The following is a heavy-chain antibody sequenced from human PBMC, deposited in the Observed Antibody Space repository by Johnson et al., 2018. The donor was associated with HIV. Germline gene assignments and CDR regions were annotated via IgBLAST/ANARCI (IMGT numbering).Heavy chain of an antibody. J-gene: IGHJ3*02. D-gene: IGHD6-19*01. V-gene: IGHV3-66*02. CDR3: ARARAKVVAGLDAFDI. CDR2: IYSGGST. CDR1: GFSFSNYW. Sequence: VQLVESGGGLVQPGGSLRLSCAVSGFSFSNYWMEWVRQAPGKGLVWVSIIYSGGSTYYADSVRGRFTISRDNSKNTLYLQMGSLRVEDMATYYCARARAKVVAGLDAFDIWGQGTMVTVSS.